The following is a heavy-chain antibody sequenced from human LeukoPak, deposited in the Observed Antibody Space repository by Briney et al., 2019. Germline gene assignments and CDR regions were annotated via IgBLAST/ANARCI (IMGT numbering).Heavy chain of an antibody. V-gene: IGHV3-23*01. CDR2: IRSNGETT. Sequence: QPGGSLRLSCAASGFTFSSIAMTWVRRAPGKGLEWVSTIRSNGETTYNADSVKGRFTISRDNSKKTLYLQLNSLRVEDTAIYYCAKGQELDDGVFDSWGQGTLVTVSS. J-gene: IGHJ4*02. D-gene: IGHD1-1*01. CDR3: AKGQELDDGVFDS. CDR1: GFTFSSIA.